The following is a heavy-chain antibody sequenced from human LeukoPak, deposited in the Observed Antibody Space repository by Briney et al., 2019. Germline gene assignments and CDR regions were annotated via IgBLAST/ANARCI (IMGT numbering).Heavy chain of an antibody. Sequence: GGSLRLSCAASGFTFSSYEMNWVRQAPGKGLEWVSYISSSGSTIYYADSVKGRFTISRDNAKNSLYLQMNSLKAEDTAVYYCAKDSGYSSGWYLAFDIWGQGTMVTVSS. CDR1: GFTFSSYE. D-gene: IGHD6-19*01. J-gene: IGHJ3*02. CDR2: ISSSGSTI. CDR3: AKDSGYSSGWYLAFDI. V-gene: IGHV3-48*03.